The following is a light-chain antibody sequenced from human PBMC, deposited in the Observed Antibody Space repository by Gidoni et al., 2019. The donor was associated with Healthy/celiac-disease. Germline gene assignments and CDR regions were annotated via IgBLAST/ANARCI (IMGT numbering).Light chain of an antibody. CDR3: QQYNNWPPLT. CDR1: QSVSSN. CDR2: GAS. V-gene: IGKV3-15*01. Sequence: VMTQSPATLSVSPGERATLSCRASQSVSSNLAWYQQKPGQAPRLLIYGASTRATGIPARFSGSGSGTEFTLTISSLQSEDFAVYYCQQYNNWPPLTFGGGTKVEIK. J-gene: IGKJ4*01.